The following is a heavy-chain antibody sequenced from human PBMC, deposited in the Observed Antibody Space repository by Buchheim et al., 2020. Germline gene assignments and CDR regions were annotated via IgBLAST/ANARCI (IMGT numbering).Heavy chain of an antibody. J-gene: IGHJ4*02. CDR3: ASRVLWFGEFLY. D-gene: IGHD3-10*01. Sequence: QVQLQQWGAGLLKPSETLSLTCAVYGGSFSGYYWSWIRQPPGKGLEWIGEVTHSGSTNYNPSLKSRVTISVETSKNQVFPQLSSVTAADTAVYYCASRVLWFGEFLYWGQGTL. CDR2: VTHSGST. V-gene: IGHV4-34*01. CDR1: GGSFSGYY.